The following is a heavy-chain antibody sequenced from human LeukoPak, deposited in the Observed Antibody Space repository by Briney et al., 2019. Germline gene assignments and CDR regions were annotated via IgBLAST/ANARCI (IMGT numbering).Heavy chain of an antibody. CDR2: ISYDGSNK. CDR3: AKEDFPPPSYSDLDY. CDR1: GFTFSSYG. D-gene: IGHD4-17*01. V-gene: IGHV3-30*18. Sequence: PGRSLRLSCAASGFTFSSYGMHWVRQAPGKGLEWVAVISYDGSNKYYADSVKGRFTISRDNSKNTLYLQMNSLRAEDTAVYYCAKEDFPPPSYSDLDYWGQGTLVTVSS. J-gene: IGHJ4*02.